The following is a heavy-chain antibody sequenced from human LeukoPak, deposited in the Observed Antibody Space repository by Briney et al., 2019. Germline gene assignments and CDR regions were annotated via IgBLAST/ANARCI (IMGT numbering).Heavy chain of an antibody. D-gene: IGHD5-18*01. CDR3: VREARGYHYTYFDY. J-gene: IGHJ4*02. V-gene: IGHV3-13*01. CDR1: GFTLGGHD. Sequence: PGGSLRLSCTASGFTLGGHDMHWVRQTRGGGLGWVASVSAGHHVFYAGSVKGRFTVSREDAKNSLYLQMNSLRAGDTAVYYCVREARGYHYTYFDYWGQGSLVTVSS. CDR2: VSAGHHV.